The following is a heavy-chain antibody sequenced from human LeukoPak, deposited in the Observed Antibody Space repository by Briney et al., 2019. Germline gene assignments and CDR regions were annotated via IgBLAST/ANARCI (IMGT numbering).Heavy chain of an antibody. Sequence: SETLSLTCTVSGGSISSSSYYWGWIRQPPGKGLEWIGSIYYSGSTYYNPSLKSRVTISVDTSKNQFSLELSSVTAADTAVYYCHRGDIVVVPAAMDAWGQGTLVTVSS. CDR1: GGSISSSSYY. CDR3: HRGDIVVVPAAMDA. CDR2: IYYSGST. V-gene: IGHV4-39*01. D-gene: IGHD2-2*01. J-gene: IGHJ5*02.